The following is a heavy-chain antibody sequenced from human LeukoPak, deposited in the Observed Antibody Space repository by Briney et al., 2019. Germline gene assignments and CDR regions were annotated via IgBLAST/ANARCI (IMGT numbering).Heavy chain of an antibody. CDR2: IKQDGSEK. V-gene: IGHV3-7*01. CDR3: ARPYYYDSSGYEG. Sequence: GGSLRLSCAASGFTFSSYRMSWVRQAPGKGLEWVANIKQDGSEKYYVDSVKGRFTISRDNAKNSLYLQMNSLRAEDTAVYYCARPYYYDSSGYEGWGQGTLVTVSS. D-gene: IGHD3-22*01. J-gene: IGHJ4*02. CDR1: GFTFSSYR.